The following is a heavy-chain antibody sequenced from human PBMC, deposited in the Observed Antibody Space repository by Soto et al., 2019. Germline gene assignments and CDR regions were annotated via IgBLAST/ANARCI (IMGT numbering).Heavy chain of an antibody. CDR3: ARVVGGVVLPAARPYYYGMDV. CDR1: GGTFSSYA. V-gene: IGHV1-69*13. D-gene: IGHD2-2*01. Sequence: SVKVSCKASGGTFSSYAISWVRQAPGQGLEWMGGIIPIFGTANYAQKFQGRVTITADESTSTAYMELSSLRSEDTAVYYCARVVGGVVLPAARPYYYGMDVWGQGTTVTVSS. J-gene: IGHJ6*02. CDR2: IIPIFGTA.